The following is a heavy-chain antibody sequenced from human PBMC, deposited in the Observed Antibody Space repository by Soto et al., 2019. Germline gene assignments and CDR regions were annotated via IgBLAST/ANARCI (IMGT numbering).Heavy chain of an antibody. Sequence: QVQLVQSGAEVKKPGSSVKVSCKASGGTFSSYAISWVRQAPGQGLEWMGGIIPIFATADYAQKFQGRVTIXPDASTGTAYMELSSLRSEDTAVYYCARSITGTVSYYYGMDVWGQGTTVTVSS. J-gene: IGHJ6*02. V-gene: IGHV1-69*05. CDR3: ARSITGTVSYYYGMDV. CDR1: GGTFSSYA. CDR2: IIPIFATA. D-gene: IGHD1-20*01.